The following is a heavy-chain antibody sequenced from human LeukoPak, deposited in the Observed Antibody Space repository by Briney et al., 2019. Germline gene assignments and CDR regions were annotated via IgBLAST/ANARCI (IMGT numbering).Heavy chain of an antibody. J-gene: IGHJ4*02. CDR1: GGSISSYY. D-gene: IGHD6-13*01. Sequence: SETLSLTCTVSGGSISSYYWSWIRQPPGKGLEWIGYIYYSGSTNYNPSLKSRVTISVDTSKNQFSLKLSSVTTADTAVYYCARDRGGSSWSDYWGQGTLVTVSS. V-gene: IGHV4-59*01. CDR2: IYYSGST. CDR3: ARDRGGSSWSDY.